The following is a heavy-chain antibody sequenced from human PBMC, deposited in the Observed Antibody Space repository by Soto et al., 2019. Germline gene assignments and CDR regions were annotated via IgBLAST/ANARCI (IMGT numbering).Heavy chain of an antibody. CDR1: GFTVSSNY. CDR2: IYSGGST. Sequence: GSLRLSCAASGFTVSSNYMSWVRQAPGKGLEWVSVIYSGGSTYYADSVKGRFTISRDNSKNTLYLQMNSLRAEDTAVYYCAREGGSYGSGSYYYYGMDVWGQGTTVTVSS. V-gene: IGHV3-66*01. D-gene: IGHD3-10*01. CDR3: AREGGSYGSGSYYYYGMDV. J-gene: IGHJ6*02.